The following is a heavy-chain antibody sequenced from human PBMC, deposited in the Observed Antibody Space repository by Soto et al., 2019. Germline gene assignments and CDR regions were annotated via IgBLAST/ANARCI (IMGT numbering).Heavy chain of an antibody. CDR3: ARHGGVVAAENYFDY. D-gene: IGHD2-15*01. V-gene: IGHV5-51*01. J-gene: IGHJ4*02. CDR2: IYPGDSDT. Sequence: PGESLKISCKGSGYSFTSYWIGWVRQMPGKGLEWMGIIYPGDSDTRYSPSFQGQVTISADKSISTAYLQWSSLKASDTAMYYCARHGGVVAAENYFDYWGQGTLVTVSS. CDR1: GYSFTSYW.